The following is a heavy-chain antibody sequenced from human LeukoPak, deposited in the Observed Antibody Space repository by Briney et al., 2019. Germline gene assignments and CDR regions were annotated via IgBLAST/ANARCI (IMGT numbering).Heavy chain of an antibody. D-gene: IGHD4-23*01. CDR1: GFTFSSYG. J-gene: IGHJ4*02. V-gene: IGHV3-23*01. CDR2: ISGSGGTT. CDR3: ARRAGGYSHPYDY. Sequence: GGSLRLSCAASGFTFSSYGMSWVRQAPGKGLEWVSAISGSGGTTYYADSVKGRFTISRDNSKNTLYLQMNSLRAEDTAVYYCARRAGGYSHPYDYWGQGILVTVSS.